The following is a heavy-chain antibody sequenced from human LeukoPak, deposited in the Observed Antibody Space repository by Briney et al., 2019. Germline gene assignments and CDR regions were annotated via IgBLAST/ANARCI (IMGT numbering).Heavy chain of an antibody. V-gene: IGHV3-64D*06. CDR2: ISSNGGST. Sequence: GGSLRLSCSASGFTFSSYAMHWVRQAPGKGLEYVSAISSNGGSTYYADSVKGRFTISRVNSKNALYLQMSSLRAEDTAVYYCVKVPLDDILTGFWVYFDYWGQGTLVTVSS. J-gene: IGHJ4*02. CDR3: VKVPLDDILTGFWVYFDY. CDR1: GFTFSSYA. D-gene: IGHD3-9*01.